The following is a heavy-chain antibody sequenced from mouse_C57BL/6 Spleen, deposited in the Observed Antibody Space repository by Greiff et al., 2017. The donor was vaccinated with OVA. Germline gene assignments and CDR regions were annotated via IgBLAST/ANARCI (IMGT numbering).Heavy chain of an antibody. CDR3: ARSEYSNYVFDY. V-gene: IGHV1-55*01. J-gene: IGHJ2*01. Sequence: VQLQQPGAELVKPGASVKMSCKASGYTFTSYWITWVKQRPGQGLEWIGDIYPGSGSTNYNEKFKSKATLTVDTSSSTAYMQLSSLTSEDSAVYYCARSEYSNYVFDYWGQGTTLTVSS. CDR1: GYTFTSYW. CDR2: IYPGSGST. D-gene: IGHD2-5*01.